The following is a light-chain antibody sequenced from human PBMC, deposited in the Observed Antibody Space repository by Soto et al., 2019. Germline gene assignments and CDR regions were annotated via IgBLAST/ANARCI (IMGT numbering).Light chain of an antibody. CDR3: QQYNNWPLT. CDR1: QSVSRY. J-gene: IGKJ4*01. Sequence: ETVMTQSPATLSLSPGDRATRSCRASQSVSRYLAWYQQKPGQAPRLLIFATSTRATGIPARFSGSGSGTEFTLTISSLQSEDSAVYYCQQYNNWPLTFGGGTKVDIK. V-gene: IGKV3-15*01. CDR2: ATS.